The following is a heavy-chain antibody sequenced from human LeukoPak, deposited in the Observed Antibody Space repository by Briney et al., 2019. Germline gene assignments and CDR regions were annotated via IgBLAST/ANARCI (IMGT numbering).Heavy chain of an antibody. Sequence: PGGSLRLSCAASGFTFSSYTMTWVRQAPGKGLEWVSVISGNGGTTYYAESVKGRFTISRDNSENTLYLQMNSLRVEDTAVYFCAKGRTGYIPNSWGQGTLVTVSS. J-gene: IGHJ4*02. V-gene: IGHV3-23*01. CDR2: ISGNGGTT. CDR3: AKGRTGYIPNS. D-gene: IGHD6-13*01. CDR1: GFTFSSYT.